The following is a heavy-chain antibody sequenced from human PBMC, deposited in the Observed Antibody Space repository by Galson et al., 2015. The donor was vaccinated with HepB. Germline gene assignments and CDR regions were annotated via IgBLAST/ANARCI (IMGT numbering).Heavy chain of an antibody. J-gene: IGHJ4*02. D-gene: IGHD7-27*01. V-gene: IGHV3-73*01. CDR2: IRSKANSYAT. CDR3: TRHLDTGDWRGFDY. CDR1: GFTFSGPA. Sequence: SLRLSCAASGFTFSGPAMHWVRQASGKGLGWVGRIRSKANSYATAYAASVKGRFTISRDDSKNTAYLQMNSLKTEDTAVYYCTRHLDTGDWRGFDYWGQGTLVTVSS.